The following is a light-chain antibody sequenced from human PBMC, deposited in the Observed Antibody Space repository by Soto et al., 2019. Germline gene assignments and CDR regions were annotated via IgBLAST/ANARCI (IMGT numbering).Light chain of an antibody. CDR3: STWDDSLNGPL. Sequence: QSVLTQPPSASGTPGQRVTISCSGGSSNIGGNTVNWYQQLPGAAPKLIIFSNSQRPSGVPDRFSGFKSGTSASLAIGGLQSEDEAEYYCSTWDDSLNGPLFGGGTKVTVL. CDR2: SNS. CDR1: SSNIGGNT. V-gene: IGLV1-44*01. J-gene: IGLJ2*01.